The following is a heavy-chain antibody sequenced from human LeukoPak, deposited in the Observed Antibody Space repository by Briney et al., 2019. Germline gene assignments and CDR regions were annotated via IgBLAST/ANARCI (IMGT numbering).Heavy chain of an antibody. CDR2: ISGSGGST. CDR1: GFTFSSYA. J-gene: IGHJ4*02. V-gene: IGHV3-23*01. CDR3: AKIGSSGYYPVAPFDY. Sequence: GGSLRLSCAASGFTFSSYAMSWVRQAPGKGLKWVSAISGSGGSTYYADSVKGRFTISRDNSKNTLYLQMNSLRAEDTAVYYCAKIGSSGYYPVAPFDYWGQGTLVTVSS. D-gene: IGHD3-22*01.